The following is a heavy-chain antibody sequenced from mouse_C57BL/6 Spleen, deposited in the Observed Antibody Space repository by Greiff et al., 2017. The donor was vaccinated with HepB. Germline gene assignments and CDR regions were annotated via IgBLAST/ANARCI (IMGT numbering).Heavy chain of an antibody. V-gene: IGHV5-9*01. Sequence: EVKLMESGGGLVKPGGSPKLSCAASGFTFSSYTMSWVRQTPEKRLEWVATISGGGGNTYYPDSVKGRFTISRDNAKNTLYLQMSSLRSEDTALYYCARGDYYGWYFDVWGTGTTVTVSS. D-gene: IGHD1-1*01. CDR1: GFTFSSYT. CDR2: ISGGGGNT. CDR3: ARGDYYGWYFDV. J-gene: IGHJ1*03.